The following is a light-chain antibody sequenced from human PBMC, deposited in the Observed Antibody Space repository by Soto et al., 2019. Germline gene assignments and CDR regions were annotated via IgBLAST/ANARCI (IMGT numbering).Light chain of an antibody. Sequence: EIVLTPALGTMSLSPLERDTLSCRASQSVSSSYLAWYQPKPGQAPRLLIYGASRRATGIPDRFSGSGSGTDFTLTISRLEPEDFAVYYCQQYGRSWTFGQGTEVDI. J-gene: IGKJ1*01. V-gene: IGKV3-20*01. CDR3: QQYGRSWT. CDR1: QSVSSSY. CDR2: GAS.